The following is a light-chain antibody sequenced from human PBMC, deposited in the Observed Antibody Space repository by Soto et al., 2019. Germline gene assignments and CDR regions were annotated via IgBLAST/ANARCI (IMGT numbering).Light chain of an antibody. J-gene: IGKJ1*01. CDR3: QQSDYWPWT. CDR2: GAS. V-gene: IGKV3-20*01. CDR1: QSVSSSY. Sequence: EIVLTQSPGTLSLSPGERATLSCRASQSVSSSYLAWYQQKPGQAPRLLIYGASSRATGIPDRFSGSGSGTDFTLTISRLEPEDFAVYYCQQSDYWPWTFGQGTKVEI.